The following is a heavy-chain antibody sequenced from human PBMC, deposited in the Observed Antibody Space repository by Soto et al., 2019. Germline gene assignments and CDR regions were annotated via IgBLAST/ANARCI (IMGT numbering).Heavy chain of an antibody. J-gene: IGHJ5*02. V-gene: IGHV1-69*01. Sequence: QVQLVQSGAELKKPGSSVKVSCKASGGNFTKYGISWVRQAPGQGLEWMGGIIPLFGTTNYAQKFRGRVTVTADESTSTVHMELNRLRAEDTAMYYCARAHGTSWYNCFDPWGQGTLVTVSS. CDR1: GGNFTKYG. D-gene: IGHD2-8*01. CDR2: IIPLFGTT. CDR3: ARAHGTSWYNCFDP.